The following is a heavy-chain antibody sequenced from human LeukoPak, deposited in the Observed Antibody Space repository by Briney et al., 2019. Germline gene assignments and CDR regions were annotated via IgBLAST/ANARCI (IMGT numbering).Heavy chain of an antibody. CDR3: ARHPKGYYDTSGYYRYFQY. J-gene: IGHJ1*01. D-gene: IGHD3-22*01. V-gene: IGHV3-21*01. CDR1: GFTFSNYN. CDR2: ISSSTTFI. Sequence: GGSLRLSCAASGFTFSNYNMNWVRQAPGKGLEWVSSISSSTTFIYYADSVKGRFTVSRDNAKNSLYLQMNSLRAEDTAVYYCARHPKGYYDTSGYYRYFQYWGQGTLVTVSS.